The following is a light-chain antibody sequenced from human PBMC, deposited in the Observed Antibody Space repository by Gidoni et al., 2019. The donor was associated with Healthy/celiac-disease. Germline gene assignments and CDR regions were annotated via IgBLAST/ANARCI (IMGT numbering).Light chain of an antibody. CDR2: GAS. CDR3: QQYGSSPTIT. Sequence: EIVLTKSPGTLSLSPGERATLSCRASQSISSSYLAWYQQKPGQAPRLLIYGASSRATGIPDRFSGSGSGTDFTLTISRLEPEDFAVYYCQQYGSSPTITFXQXTRLEIK. CDR1: QSISSSY. J-gene: IGKJ5*01. V-gene: IGKV3-20*01.